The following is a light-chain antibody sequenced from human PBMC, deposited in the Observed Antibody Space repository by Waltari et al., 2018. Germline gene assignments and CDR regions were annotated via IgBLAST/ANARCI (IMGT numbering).Light chain of an antibody. CDR3: VQAIAFPYS. CDR1: QSLLHSNGNTY. CDR2: GGS. Sequence: DIVMTQTPLSLPIPPGEPASISCSSSQSLLHSNGNTYLHWYLQKPGQSPQLLIYGGSNRASGVPDRFSGSGSGTDFTLKISKVEAEDVGVYYCVQAIAFPYSFGQGTKVEIK. V-gene: IGKV2-40*01. J-gene: IGKJ2*03.